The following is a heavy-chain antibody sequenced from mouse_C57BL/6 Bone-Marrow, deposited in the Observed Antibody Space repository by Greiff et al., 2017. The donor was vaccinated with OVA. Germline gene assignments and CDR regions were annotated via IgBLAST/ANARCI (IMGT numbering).Heavy chain of an antibody. J-gene: IGHJ4*01. CDR1: GYSFTGYY. Sequence: EVMLVESGPELVKPGASVKISCKASGYSFTGYYMNWVKQSPEKSLEWIGEINPSTGGTTYNQKFKAKATLTVDKSSSTAYMQLKSLTSEDSAVYYCARYSLYAMDYWGQGTSVTVSS. V-gene: IGHV1-42*01. CDR3: ARYSLYAMDY. D-gene: IGHD2-12*01. CDR2: INPSTGGT.